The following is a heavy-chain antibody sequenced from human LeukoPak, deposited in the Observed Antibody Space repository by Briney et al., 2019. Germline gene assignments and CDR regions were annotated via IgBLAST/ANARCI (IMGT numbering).Heavy chain of an antibody. Sequence: PSETLSLTCTVSGGSISSSSYYWGWIRQPPGKGLEWIGSIYYSGSTYYNPSLKSRVTISVDTSKNQFSLKLSSVTAADTAVYYCAGIRGYSYGLACWANWGQGTLVTVSS. CDR1: GGSISSSSYY. J-gene: IGHJ4*02. D-gene: IGHD5-18*01. V-gene: IGHV4-39*01. CDR3: AGIRGYSYGLACWAN. CDR2: IYYSGST.